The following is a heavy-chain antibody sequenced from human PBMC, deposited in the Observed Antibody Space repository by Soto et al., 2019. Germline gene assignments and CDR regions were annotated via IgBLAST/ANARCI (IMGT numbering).Heavy chain of an antibody. CDR3: AKDLGPLRLLSYYFYGLHV. D-gene: IGHD2-15*01. CDR1: GFTVSSSY. Sequence: EVQLVETGGGVIQRGGSLRLSCNASGFTVSSSYMSWVRQAPGMGLEWVAVIESGGSTHYADSVKGRFTISRDNSKNMIHLQLNTLRAEDTAVYYCAKDLGPLRLLSYYFYGLHVWGPGTTVTVSS. V-gene: IGHV3-53*02. CDR2: IESGGST. J-gene: IGHJ6*02.